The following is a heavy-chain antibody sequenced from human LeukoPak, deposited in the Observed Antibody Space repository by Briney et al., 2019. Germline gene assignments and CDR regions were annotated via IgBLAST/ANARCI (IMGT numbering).Heavy chain of an antibody. CDR2: IEEDGSVK. Sequence: GGSLRLSCTASGFTFSSHWMTWVRQPPGKGLEWVADIEEDGSVKYYVDSVKGRFTISRDNTKNALYLQMNSLRADDTAVYFCARDSTWRLDYWGQGTLITVSS. D-gene: IGHD5-12*01. V-gene: IGHV3-7*03. J-gene: IGHJ4*02. CDR1: GFTFSSHW. CDR3: ARDSTWRLDY.